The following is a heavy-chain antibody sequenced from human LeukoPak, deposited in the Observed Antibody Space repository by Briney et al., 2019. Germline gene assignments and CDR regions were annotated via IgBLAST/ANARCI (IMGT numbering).Heavy chain of an antibody. CDR1: GFIISGDS. CDR3: VRDNPRCCGVVPANIDDY. CDR2: ISRDSGIK. V-gene: IGHV3-48*01. D-gene: IGHD2-2*01. Sequence: GGSLRLSCAASGFIISGDSMNWVRQAPGKGLEWIAYISRDSGIKYYADSVRGRFTISRDNAKNSLYLQMHSLRAEDTAVYYCVRDNPRCCGVVPANIDDYWGQGTLVTVSS. J-gene: IGHJ4*02.